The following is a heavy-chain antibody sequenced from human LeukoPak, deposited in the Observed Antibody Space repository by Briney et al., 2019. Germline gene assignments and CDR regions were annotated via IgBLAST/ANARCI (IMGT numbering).Heavy chain of an antibody. CDR3: ARDFLSYDGSENHFEDTFDI. D-gene: IGHD3-22*01. J-gene: IGHJ3*02. Sequence: ASVKVSYKASGYSFDRYGVSWVRQAPGQGLEWLEWIGAFNGNTNYAQNLQGRVTMTADTSTTTAYMELRSLSSDDTAVYYCARDFLSYDGSENHFEDTFDIWGQGTMVIVSS. V-gene: IGHV1-18*01. CDR2: IGAFNGNT. CDR1: GYSFDRYG.